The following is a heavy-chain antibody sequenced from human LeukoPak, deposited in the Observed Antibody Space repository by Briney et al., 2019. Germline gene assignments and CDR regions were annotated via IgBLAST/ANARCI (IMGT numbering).Heavy chain of an antibody. CDR2: ISSSSYI. CDR3: ARDYGSSWANWFDP. CDR1: GFTFSSYS. Sequence: GGSLRLSCAASGFTFSSYSMNWVRQATGKGLEWVSSISSSSYIYYADSVKGRFTISRDNAKNSLYLQMNSLRAEDTAVYYCARDYGSSWANWFDPWGQGTLVTVSS. V-gene: IGHV3-21*01. J-gene: IGHJ5*02. D-gene: IGHD6-13*01.